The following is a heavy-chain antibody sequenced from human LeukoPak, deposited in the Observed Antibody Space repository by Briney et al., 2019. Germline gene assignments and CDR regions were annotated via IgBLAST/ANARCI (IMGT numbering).Heavy chain of an antibody. CDR2: INPNSGGT. CDR3: ARLSTSYYYMDV. CDR1: GYTFTRYG. V-gene: IGHV1-2*02. J-gene: IGHJ6*03. Sequence: GASVKVSCKASGYTFTRYGISWVRQAPGQGLEWMGWINPNSGGTNYAQKFQGRVTMTRDTSISTAYMELSRLRSDDTAVYYCARLSTSYYYMDVWGKGTTVTISS.